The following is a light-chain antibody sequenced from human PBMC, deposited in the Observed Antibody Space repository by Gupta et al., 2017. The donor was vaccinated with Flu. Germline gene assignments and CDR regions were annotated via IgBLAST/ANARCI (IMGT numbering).Light chain of an antibody. CDR2: EVN. CDR1: GSAVGTYNR. CDR3: SSYTTSYTFV. Sequence: QSALTQPPSVSGSPGQSVTISCTGTGSAVGTYNRVSWYRQTPGTAPKLIIYEVNNRPSGVPDRFSGSKSGNTASLTISGLQGEDEADYYCSSYTTSYTFVFGTGTKVAVL. J-gene: IGLJ1*01. V-gene: IGLV2-18*02.